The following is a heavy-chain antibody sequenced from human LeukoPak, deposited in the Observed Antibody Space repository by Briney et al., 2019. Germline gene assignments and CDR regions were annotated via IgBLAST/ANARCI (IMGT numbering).Heavy chain of an antibody. D-gene: IGHD3-10*01. J-gene: IGHJ4*02. Sequence: SETLSLTCAVYGGSFSGYYWSWIRQPPGRGLEWIGEINHSGSTNYNPSPKSRVTISVDTSKNQFSLKLSSVTAADTAVYYCARYYGSGSFDLIYYFDYWGQGTLVTVSS. CDR1: GGSFSGYY. V-gene: IGHV4-34*01. CDR2: INHSGST. CDR3: ARYYGSGSFDLIYYFDY.